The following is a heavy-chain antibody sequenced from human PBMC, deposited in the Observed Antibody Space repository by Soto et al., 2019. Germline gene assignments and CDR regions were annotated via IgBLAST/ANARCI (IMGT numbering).Heavy chain of an antibody. Sequence: QITLKESGPTLVEPTQTLTLTCTYSGFSLRTTGVGVGWIRQPPGKALEWLGIIYWNDDKRYSPSLKNRFTLTSDITKSQVVLTMTNMAPVATATYYCAHTWGLPFDYWGQGTLVIVSS. CDR3: AHTWGLPFDY. V-gene: IGHV2-5*01. CDR1: GFSLRTTGVG. J-gene: IGHJ4*02. D-gene: IGHD3-16*01. CDR2: IYWNDDK.